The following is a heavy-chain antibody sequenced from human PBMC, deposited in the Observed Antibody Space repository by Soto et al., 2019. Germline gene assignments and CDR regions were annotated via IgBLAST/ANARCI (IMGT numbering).Heavy chain of an antibody. Sequence: TLSLTCTVSCGSINSDYSCWSWIRQPTGEGLEWIXHIFEXGTTYTKPSLXXQVAISLXXSKKQFSMNLSSVNAADKAVYYCARRYGDYFAFWGKGTLVTVSS. V-gene: IGHV4-30-4*01. D-gene: IGHD4-17*01. CDR1: CGSINSDYSC. CDR2: IFEXGTT. CDR3: ARRYGDYFAF. J-gene: IGHJ4*02.